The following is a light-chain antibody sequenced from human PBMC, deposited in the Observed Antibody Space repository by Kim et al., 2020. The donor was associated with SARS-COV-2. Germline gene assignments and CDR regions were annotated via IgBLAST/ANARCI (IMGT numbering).Light chain of an antibody. Sequence: GRSVTMSCTGTRSDVGGYNYVSWYQQHPGKAPKLMIYEVSKRPSGVPDRFSGSKSGNTASLTVSGIQAEDEADYYCSSYAGSNNLVFGTGTKVTVL. V-gene: IGLV2-8*01. CDR1: RSDVGGYNY. CDR2: EVS. CDR3: SSYAGSNNLV. J-gene: IGLJ1*01.